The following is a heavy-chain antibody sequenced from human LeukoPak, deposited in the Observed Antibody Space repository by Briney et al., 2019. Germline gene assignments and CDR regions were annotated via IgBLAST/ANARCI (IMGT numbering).Heavy chain of an antibody. CDR3: ARPLSGTTDFDY. CDR1: GFTFRSYT. D-gene: IGHD1-20*01. Sequence: KPGGSLRLSCAASGFTFRSYTMSWVRQAPGKGLEWVSSITFSSTYIYYADSVNGRITISRDNAKNSLYLQMNSLRAEDTAVYYCARPLSGTTDFDYWGQGTLVTVSS. J-gene: IGHJ4*02. CDR2: ITFSSTYI. V-gene: IGHV3-21*01.